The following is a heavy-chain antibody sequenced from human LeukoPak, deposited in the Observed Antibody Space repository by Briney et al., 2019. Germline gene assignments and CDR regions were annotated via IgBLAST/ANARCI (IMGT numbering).Heavy chain of an antibody. V-gene: IGHV3-74*01. J-gene: IGHJ5*02. CDR3: IRDFRSADL. Sequence: GGSLRLSCAASGFSFSNYWMHWVRQPPGKGLVWVSRIYVDGRTTNYADSVKGRFTISRDNAKNTVYLEMNSLSVEDTATYYCIRDFRSADLWGQGTLVTVTS. CDR2: IYVDGRTT. CDR1: GFSFSNYW.